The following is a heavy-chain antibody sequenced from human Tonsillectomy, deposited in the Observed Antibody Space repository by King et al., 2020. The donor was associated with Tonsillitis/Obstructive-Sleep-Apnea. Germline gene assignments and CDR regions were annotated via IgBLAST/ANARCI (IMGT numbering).Heavy chain of an antibody. CDR2: ISSSSSYT. D-gene: IGHD4-17*01. J-gene: IGHJ4*02. CDR1: GFTFSDYY. Sequence: VQLVESGGGLVKPGGSLRLSCAASGFTFSDYYMSWIRQAPGKGLEWVSYISSSSSYTNYADSVKGRFTISRDNAKNSLYLQMNSLRAEDTAVYYCARVSYGDVYYFDYWGQGTLVTVSS. V-gene: IGHV3-11*05. CDR3: ARVSYGDVYYFDY.